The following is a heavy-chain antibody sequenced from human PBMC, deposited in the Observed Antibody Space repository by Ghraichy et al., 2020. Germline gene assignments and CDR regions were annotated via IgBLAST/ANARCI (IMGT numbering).Heavy chain of an antibody. CDR2: ISSSGSTI. CDR3: ARAPVPLYAFDI. D-gene: IGHD2-8*01. Sequence: GGSLRLSCAASGFTFSSYEMNWVRQAPGKGLEWVSYISSSGSTIYYADSVKGRFTISRDNAKNSLYLQMNSLRAEDTAVYYCARAPVPLYAFDIWGQGTMVTVSS. CDR1: GFTFSSYE. V-gene: IGHV3-48*03. J-gene: IGHJ3*02.